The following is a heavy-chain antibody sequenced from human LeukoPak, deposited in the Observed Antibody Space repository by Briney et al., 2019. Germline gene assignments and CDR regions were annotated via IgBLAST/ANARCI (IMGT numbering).Heavy chain of an antibody. CDR2: ISFDGSNK. Sequence: GGSLRLSCAASAFTFNTYAMHWVRQAPGKGLEWVAIISFDGSNKYYADSVKGRFTISRDNSKNTLYLQMNSLRAEDTAVYYCARDLSPLSKTYSSGADYWGQGTLVTVSS. J-gene: IGHJ4*02. CDR1: AFTFNTYA. CDR3: ARDLSPLSKTYSSGADY. D-gene: IGHD6-19*01. V-gene: IGHV3-30-3*01.